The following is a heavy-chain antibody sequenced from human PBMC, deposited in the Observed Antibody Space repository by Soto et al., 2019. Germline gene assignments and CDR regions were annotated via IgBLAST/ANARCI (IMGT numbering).Heavy chain of an antibody. Sequence: GGSLRLSCAASGFTFSSYAMHWVRQAPGKGLEWVAVISYDGSNKYYADSVKGRFTISRDNSKNTLYLQMNSLRAEDTAVYYCARDREDIVVVPAAPPTVTTNYFDYWGQGTLVTVYS. J-gene: IGHJ4*02. CDR1: GFTFSSYA. V-gene: IGHV3-30-3*01. D-gene: IGHD2-2*01. CDR3: ARDREDIVVVPAAPPTVTTNYFDY. CDR2: ISYDGSNK.